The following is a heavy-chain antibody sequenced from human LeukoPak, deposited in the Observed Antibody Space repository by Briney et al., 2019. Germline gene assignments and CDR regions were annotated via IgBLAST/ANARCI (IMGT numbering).Heavy chain of an antibody. Sequence: GGSLRLSCAASGFTVSSNYMSWVRQAPGKGLEWVSLIYSGGGTYYADSVKGRFTISRDNSKNTLYLQMNSLRAQDTAVYYCARDRRDYDSSGYYKNNYWYFDLWGRGTLVTVSS. CDR2: IYSGGGT. V-gene: IGHV3-53*01. CDR3: ARDRRDYDSSGYYKNNYWYFDL. D-gene: IGHD3-22*01. J-gene: IGHJ2*01. CDR1: GFTVSSNY.